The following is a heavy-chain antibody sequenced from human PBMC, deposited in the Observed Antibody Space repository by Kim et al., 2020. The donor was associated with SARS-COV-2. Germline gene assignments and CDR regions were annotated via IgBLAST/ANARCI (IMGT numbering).Heavy chain of an antibody. V-gene: IGHV3-30*04. J-gene: IGHJ4*02. CDR2: ISYDGSNK. D-gene: IGHD6-19*01. CDR1: GFTFSSYA. Sequence: GGSLRLSCAASGFTFSSYAMHWVRQAPGKGLEWVAVISYDGSNKYYADSVKGRFTISRDNSKNTLYLQMNSLRAEDTAVYYCARGEPKEQWLVLGYFDYWGQGTLVTVSS. CDR3: ARGEPKEQWLVLGYFDY.